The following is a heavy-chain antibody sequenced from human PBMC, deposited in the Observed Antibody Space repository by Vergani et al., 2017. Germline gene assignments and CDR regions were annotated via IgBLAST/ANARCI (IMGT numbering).Heavy chain of an antibody. CDR1: GFTFSSYS. CDR2: ISSSSSYI. V-gene: IGHV3-21*01. CDR3: AAESQLFPGIAAAGTGY. D-gene: IGHD6-13*01. Sequence: EVQLVESGGGLVKPGGSLRLSCAASGFTFSSYSMNWVRQAPGKGLEWVSSISSSSSYIYYADSVKGRFTISRDKAKNSLYLQMNSLRAEDTAVYYCAAESQLFPGIAAAGTGYWGQGTLVTVSS. J-gene: IGHJ4*02.